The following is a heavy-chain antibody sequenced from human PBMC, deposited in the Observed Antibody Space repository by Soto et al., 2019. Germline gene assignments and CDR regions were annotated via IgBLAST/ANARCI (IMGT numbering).Heavy chain of an antibody. V-gene: IGHV3-15*01. CDR1: GFTFSNAW. J-gene: IGHJ6*03. D-gene: IGHD6-19*01. CDR3: TTDPGYSSGWPLLYSYYYMDV. CDR2: IKSKTDGGTT. Sequence: PGGSLRLSCAASGFTFSNAWMSWVRQAPGKGLEWVGRIKSKTDGGTTDYAAPVKGRFTISRDDSKNTLYLQMNSLKTEDTAVYYCTTDPGYSSGWPLLYSYYYMDVWGKGTTVTVSS.